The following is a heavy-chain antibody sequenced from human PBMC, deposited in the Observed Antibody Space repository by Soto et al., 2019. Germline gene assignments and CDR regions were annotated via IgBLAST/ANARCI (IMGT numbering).Heavy chain of an antibody. Sequence: QVQLVQSGPEVRKPGASVKVSCEASGYTFTTSGISWVRQVPGQGVEWMGWISTYNGDTNSTQNFQGRVLMTADTSTGTAYMELMSLKSDDTAVYYCAIQRSWPYYYYGLDVWGQGTTVTVSS. J-gene: IGHJ6*02. D-gene: IGHD1-26*01. CDR1: GYTFTTSG. CDR3: AIQRSWPYYYYGLDV. CDR2: ISTYNGDT. V-gene: IGHV1-18*01.